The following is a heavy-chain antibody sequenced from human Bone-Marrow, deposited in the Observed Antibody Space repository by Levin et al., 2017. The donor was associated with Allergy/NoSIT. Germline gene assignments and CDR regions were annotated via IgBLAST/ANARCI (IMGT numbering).Heavy chain of an antibody. D-gene: IGHD3-22*01. CDR1: GYSFTSYW. Sequence: GESLKISCKGSGYSFTSYWIGWVRQMPGKGLEWMGIIYPGDSDTRYSPSFQGQVTISADKSISTAYLQWSSLKASDTAMYYCARDYDSSGYYPPVWGYWGQGTLVTVSS. V-gene: IGHV5-51*01. J-gene: IGHJ4*02. CDR3: ARDYDSSGYYPPVWGY. CDR2: IYPGDSDT.